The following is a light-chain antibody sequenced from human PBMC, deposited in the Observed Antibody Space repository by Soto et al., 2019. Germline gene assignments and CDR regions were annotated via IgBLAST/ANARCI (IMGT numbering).Light chain of an antibody. V-gene: IGKV3-15*01. CDR3: QQYSTWPLT. J-gene: IGKJ4*01. Sequence: EIAMTQSPATLSVSPGERATLSCWASQSISNKVAWYQQKPGQAPSLLIYGASTRATAIPARFSGSGSGTEFTLTISSLQSEDFAVYYCQQYSTWPLTFGGGTKVEIK. CDR2: GAS. CDR1: QSISNK.